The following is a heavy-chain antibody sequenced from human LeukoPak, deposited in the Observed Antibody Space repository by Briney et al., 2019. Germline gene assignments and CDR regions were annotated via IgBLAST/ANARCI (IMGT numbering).Heavy chain of an antibody. J-gene: IGHJ3*02. V-gene: IGHV1-18*01. D-gene: IGHD3-3*01. CDR1: GYTFTSYG. CDR3: AKGPNVLRSLRGGLAFDI. CDR2: ISAYNGNT. Sequence: ASVKVSCKASGYTFTSYGISWVRQAPGQGLEWMGWISAYNGNTNYAQKLQGRVTMTTDTSTSTAYMELSRLRSDDTAVYYCAKGPNVLRSLRGGLAFDIWGQGTMVTVSS.